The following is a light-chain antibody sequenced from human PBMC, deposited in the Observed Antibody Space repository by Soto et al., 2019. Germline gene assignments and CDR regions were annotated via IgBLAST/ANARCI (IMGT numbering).Light chain of an antibody. J-gene: IGLJ1*01. CDR1: SNDVGGYDF. Sequence: QSALTQPRSVSGSPGQSVTISCTGTSNDVGGYDFVSWYQHRPGKAPKLIIYEVTKRPSGVPDRFSGSKSGNTASLTVSGLQAEDEADYFCGSYAGSNNFVFGTGTKLTVL. CDR3: GSYAGSNNFV. V-gene: IGLV2-11*01. CDR2: EVT.